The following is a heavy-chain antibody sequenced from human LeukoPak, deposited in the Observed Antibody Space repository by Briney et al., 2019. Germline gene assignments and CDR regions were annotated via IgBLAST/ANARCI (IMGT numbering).Heavy chain of an antibody. CDR3: AKDQEGGGATWGY. D-gene: IGHD1-26*01. J-gene: IGHJ4*02. Sequence: PGGSLRLSCAASGFTFSSYAMSWVRQAPGKGLEWVSGISGSGGSTYGADSVKGRFTISRDNSKNTLYLQMNSLRAEDTAVYYCAKDQEGGGATWGYWGQGTLVTVSS. V-gene: IGHV3-23*01. CDR2: ISGSGGST. CDR1: GFTFSSYA.